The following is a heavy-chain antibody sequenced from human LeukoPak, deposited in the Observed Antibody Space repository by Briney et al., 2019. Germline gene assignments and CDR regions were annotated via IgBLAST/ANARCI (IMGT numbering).Heavy chain of an antibody. CDR1: GYTFTNYP. Sequence: ASVKVSCKASGYTFTNYPMNWVRQAPGQGLEWMGWINTNTGNPTYAQGFTERFVFSWDTSVTTAYLQINSLKPEDTAVYFCARDTYCTGGRCYSRVGYWGQGTVATVSS. D-gene: IGHD2-15*01. V-gene: IGHV7-4-1*02. CDR3: ARDTYCTGGRCYSRVGY. CDR2: INTNTGNP. J-gene: IGHJ4*02.